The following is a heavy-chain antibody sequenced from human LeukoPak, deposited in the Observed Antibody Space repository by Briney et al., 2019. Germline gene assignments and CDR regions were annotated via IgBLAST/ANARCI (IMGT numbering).Heavy chain of an antibody. CDR2: IRSKANNYAT. V-gene: IGHV3-73*01. CDR1: GFSFSGSD. J-gene: IGHJ4*02. CDR3: MAAVDLGSGYWEVY. Sequence: GGSLRLSCAASGFSFSGSDIHWVRQASGKGLEWVGHIRSKANNYATESSASVKGRFTISRDESKNTAYLQMNSLKTGDTAVYYCMAAVDLGSGYWEVYWGQGTLVTVSS. D-gene: IGHD3-22*01.